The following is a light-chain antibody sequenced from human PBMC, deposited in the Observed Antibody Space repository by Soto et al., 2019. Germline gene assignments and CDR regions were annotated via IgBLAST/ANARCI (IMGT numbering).Light chain of an antibody. V-gene: IGLV2-14*03. CDR2: DVS. CDR3: SSYTSSTPLKV. J-gene: IGLJ2*01. Sequence: QSALTQPASVSGSPGQSITISCTGTRSDVGGYNYVSWYQQHPGKAPKLMLYDVSNRPSGVSNRFSGSKSGNTASLTISGLQAEDEADYYCSSYTSSTPLKVFGGGTKLTVL. CDR1: RSDVGGYNY.